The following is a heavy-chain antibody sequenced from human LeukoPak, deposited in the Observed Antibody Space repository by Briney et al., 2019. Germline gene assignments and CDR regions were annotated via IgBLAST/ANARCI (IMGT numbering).Heavy chain of an antibody. CDR3: ARGRSAYDSSGYYYGN. CDR2: IYYSEST. CDR1: SGSISGYY. V-gene: IGHV4-59*12. Sequence: PSETLSLTCTVSSGSISGYYWSWIRQPPGKGLEWIGYIYYSESTNYNPSLKSRVAISEDTSKNQYSLNLSSVTAADTAVYYCARGRSAYDSSGYYYGNWGQGTLVTVSS. D-gene: IGHD3-22*01. J-gene: IGHJ4*02.